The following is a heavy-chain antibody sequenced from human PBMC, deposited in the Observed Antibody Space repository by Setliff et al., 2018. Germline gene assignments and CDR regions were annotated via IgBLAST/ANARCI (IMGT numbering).Heavy chain of an antibody. CDR1: GESFSGHY. CDR3: ARTGTTYYYSCMDV. CDR2: ITHSGST. Sequence: SETLSLTCAVYGESFSGHYWSWIRQPPGKGLEWIGEITHSGSTNYNPSLKSRVTISLDAPKNQFSLKLPSVTAADTAVYYCARTGTTYYYSCMDVWGKGTTVTVSS. J-gene: IGHJ6*03. D-gene: IGHD3-22*01. V-gene: IGHV4-34*01.